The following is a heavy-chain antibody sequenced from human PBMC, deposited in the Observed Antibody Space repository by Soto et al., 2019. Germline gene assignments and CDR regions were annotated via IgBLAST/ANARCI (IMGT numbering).Heavy chain of an antibody. V-gene: IGHV3-48*01. Sequence: GGSLRLSCAASGFTFSSYSMNWVRQAPGKGLEWVSYISSSSSSTIYYADSVKGRFTISRDNSKNTLYLQMNSLRAEDTAVYYCAKVKSIRYHYGMDVWGQGTTVTVSS. CDR2: ISSSSSSTI. CDR1: GFTFSSYS. D-gene: IGHD6-6*01. J-gene: IGHJ6*02. CDR3: AKVKSIRYHYGMDV.